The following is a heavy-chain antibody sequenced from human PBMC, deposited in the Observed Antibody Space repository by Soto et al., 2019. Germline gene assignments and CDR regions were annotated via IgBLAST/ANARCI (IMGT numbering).Heavy chain of an antibody. CDR3: ATSYGDVEEYFQH. V-gene: IGHV1-3*01. CDR1: GYTFTSYA. D-gene: IGHD4-17*01. J-gene: IGHJ1*01. CDR2: INAGNGNT. Sequence: QVQLVQSGAEVKKPGASVKVSWKASGYTFTSYAMHWVRQAPGQRLEWMGWINAGNGNTKYSQKFQGRVTITRDTSASTAYMELSSLRSEDTAVYYCATSYGDVEEYFQHWGQGTLVTVSS.